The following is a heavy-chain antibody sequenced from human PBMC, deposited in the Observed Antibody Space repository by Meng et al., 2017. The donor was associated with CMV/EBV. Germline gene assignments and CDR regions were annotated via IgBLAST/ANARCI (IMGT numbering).Heavy chain of an antibody. CDR1: GFTFSSYW. V-gene: IGHV3-7*01. CDR2: IKQDGSEK. CDR3: ASGPNWNYFDY. D-gene: IGHD1-1*01. J-gene: IGHJ4*02. Sequence: GESLKISCAASGFTFSSYWMSWVRQAPGKGLEWVANIKQDGSEKYYVDSVKGRFTISRDNAKNSLYLQMNSLRAEDTAVYYCASGPNWNYFDYWGQGTLVTVSS.